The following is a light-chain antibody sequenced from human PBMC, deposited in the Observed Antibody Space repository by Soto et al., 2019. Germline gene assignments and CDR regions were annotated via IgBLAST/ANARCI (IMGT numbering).Light chain of an antibody. Sequence: QSVLTQPPSASGTPGQRVTISCSGSSSNIGSNFVYWYQHLPGTAPKLLIYTNNQRPSGVPDRVSGSKSGTSASVAISGLRSEDEADYYCASWDCSLSGHVFGTGTKLTVL. V-gene: IGLV1-47*02. CDR1: SSNIGSNF. J-gene: IGLJ1*01. CDR3: ASWDCSLSGHV. CDR2: TNN.